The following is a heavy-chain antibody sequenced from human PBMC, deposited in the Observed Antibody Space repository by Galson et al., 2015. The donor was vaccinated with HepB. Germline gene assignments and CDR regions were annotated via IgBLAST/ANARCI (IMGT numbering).Heavy chain of an antibody. CDR2: MSHDGSSE. D-gene: IGHD2-8*01. V-gene: IGHV3-30*03. CDR1: GFTFSSHG. CDR3: ARDACDILLTVNVTKYFSYMNV. J-gene: IGHJ6*03. Sequence: SLRLSCAASGFTFSSHGLHWVRQAPGKGLEWVSGMSHDGSSEYYADSVKGRFTISRDNSRNTLYLQMNSLRAEDTAIYYCARDACDILLTVNVTKYFSYMNVWGKGTTVTVSS.